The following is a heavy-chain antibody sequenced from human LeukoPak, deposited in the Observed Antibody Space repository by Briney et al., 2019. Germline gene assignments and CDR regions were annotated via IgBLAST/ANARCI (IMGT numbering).Heavy chain of an antibody. V-gene: IGHV3-74*01. CDR3: VRDISDAFDI. Sequence: GGSLRLSCAASGFTFSSYWMHWVRQAPGKGLVWVSRINSDGSSTSYVDSVKGRFTISRDNVKNTLYLQVNSLRAEDTAVYYCVRDISDAFDIWGQGTMVTVSS. J-gene: IGHJ3*02. CDR1: GFTFSSYW. CDR2: INSDGSST.